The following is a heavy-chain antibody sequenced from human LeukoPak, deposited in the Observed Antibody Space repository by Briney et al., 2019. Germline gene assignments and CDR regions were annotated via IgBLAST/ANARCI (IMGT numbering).Heavy chain of an antibody. D-gene: IGHD2-21*01. V-gene: IGHV4-34*12. CDR1: GGSFSGYY. CDR2: ILYSGRT. CDR3: ARRKGGDSVNWYFDL. J-gene: IGHJ2*01. Sequence: SETLSLTCAVYGGSFSGYYWSWIRQPPGKGLEWIGSILYSGRTYNNPSLKRRVTTSVDTSKNQFSLSLSSVTAADTAVYFCARRKGGDSVNWYFDLWGRGTLVTVSS.